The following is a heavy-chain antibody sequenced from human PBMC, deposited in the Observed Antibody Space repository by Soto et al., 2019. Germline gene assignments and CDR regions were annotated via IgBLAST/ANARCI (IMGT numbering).Heavy chain of an antibody. CDR1: GGSISSYY. V-gene: IGHV4-59*08. CDR2: IYYSGST. J-gene: IGHJ5*02. D-gene: IGHD6-13*01. CDR3: AAGNLFAAGWFDP. Sequence: SETLSLTCTVSGGSISSYYWSWIRQPPGKGLEWIGYIYYSGSTNYNPSLKSRVTISVDTSKNQFSLKLSSVTAADTAVYYCAAGNLFAAGWFDPLGQGTLVTGS.